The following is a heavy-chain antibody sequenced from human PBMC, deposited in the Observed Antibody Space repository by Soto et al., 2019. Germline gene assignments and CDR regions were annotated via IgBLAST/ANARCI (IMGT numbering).Heavy chain of an antibody. CDR1: GGSVSSGSYY. CDR2: IYYSGST. CDR3: ARVFNPLADFWSGYYREADPTPSQYYYGMDI. Sequence: SDTLSLTCTVSGGSVSSGSYYWSWIRQPRGKGLEWIGYIYYSGSTNYNPSLKSRVTISVDTSKNQFSLKLSSVTAADTAVYYCARVFNPLADFWSGYYREADPTPSQYYYGMDIWGQGTTVNVSS. D-gene: IGHD3-3*01. J-gene: IGHJ6*02. V-gene: IGHV4-61*01.